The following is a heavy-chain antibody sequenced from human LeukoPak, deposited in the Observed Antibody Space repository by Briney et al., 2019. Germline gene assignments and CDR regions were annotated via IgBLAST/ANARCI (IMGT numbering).Heavy chain of an antibody. D-gene: IGHD2-21*01. CDR3: AKESVPHSPPTFDY. J-gene: IGHJ4*02. CDR1: GFTFSSYA. CDR2: IDGSGTTT. Sequence: GGSLRLSCAASGFTFSSYAMNWVRQAPGKGLEWVSGIDGSGTTTFYADSAKGRFTISRDNYVNTVYLQMNSLRAEDTAVYYCAKESVPHSPPTFDYWGQGALVTVSS. V-gene: IGHV3-23*01.